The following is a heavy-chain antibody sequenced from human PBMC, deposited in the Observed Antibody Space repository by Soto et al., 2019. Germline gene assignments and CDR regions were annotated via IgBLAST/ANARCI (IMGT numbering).Heavy chain of an antibody. J-gene: IGHJ4*02. CDR3: GRHRPVIVVNNLHPLDY. CDR1: VASISSYY. V-gene: IGHV4-59*08. CDR2: IYYSGSP. D-gene: IGHD3-22*01. Sequence: QVQLQESGPGLVKASETLSLTCSVSVASISSYYWCWIRQPPGQGLVLIAYIYYSGSPKDNPSLQRRVAIEVDTSKNQPCLKLSSVTASDTAVYYCGRHRPVIVVNNLHPLDYWGQGTLVTVYS.